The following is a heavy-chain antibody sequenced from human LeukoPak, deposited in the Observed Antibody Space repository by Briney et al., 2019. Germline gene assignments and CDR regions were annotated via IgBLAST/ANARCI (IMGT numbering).Heavy chain of an antibody. CDR1: GFTFSSYS. CDR3: ARVCSGGSCY. Sequence: GGSLRLSCAASGFTFSSYSMNWVRQAPGKGLEWVSYISSSSTIYYADSVKGRFTISRDNAKNSLYLQMNSLRDEDTAVYYCARVCSGGSCYWGQGTLVTVSS. V-gene: IGHV3-48*02. D-gene: IGHD2-15*01. CDR2: ISSSSTI. J-gene: IGHJ4*02.